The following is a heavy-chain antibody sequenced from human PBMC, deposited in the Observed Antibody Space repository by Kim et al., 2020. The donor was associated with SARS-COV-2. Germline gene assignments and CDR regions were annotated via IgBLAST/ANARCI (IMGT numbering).Heavy chain of an antibody. CDR3: ARDGQRNSSSWFSFDY. D-gene: IGHD6-13*01. J-gene: IGHJ4*02. Sequence: SQTLSLTCAVYGGSFSDYSWNWIRQSPGKGLEWVGEISQSGSTTYNPSLKGRVTISADRPKNQFSLRLTSVTAADTAVYYCARDGQRNSSSWFSFDYWGQ. CDR1: GGSFSDYS. V-gene: IGHV4-34*01. CDR2: ISQSGST.